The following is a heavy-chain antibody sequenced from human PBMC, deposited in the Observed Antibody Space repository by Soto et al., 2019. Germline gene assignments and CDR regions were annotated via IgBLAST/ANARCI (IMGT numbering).Heavy chain of an antibody. V-gene: IGHV3-23*01. D-gene: IGHD3-3*01. J-gene: IGHJ4*01. Sequence: EVQLLESGGGLVQPRGSLRLSCAASGFTFSSYAMSWVRQAPGKGLEWVSAISGSGGSTYYADSVKGRFTISRDNSKNTLYLQMNSLRAEDTAVYYCAKSPEWLLLIDYWGQEPWSPSPQ. CDR3: AKSPEWLLLIDY. CDR2: ISGSGGST. CDR1: GFTFSSYA.